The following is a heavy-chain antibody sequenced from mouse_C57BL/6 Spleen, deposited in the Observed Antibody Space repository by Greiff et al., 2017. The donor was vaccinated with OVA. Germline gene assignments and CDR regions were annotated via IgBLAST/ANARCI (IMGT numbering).Heavy chain of an antibody. CDR3: ARGRAHYFDY. V-gene: IGHV1-76*01. Sequence: QVQLQQSGAELVRPGASVKLSCKASGYTFTDYYINWVKQRPGQGLEWIARIYPGSGNTYYNEKFKGKATLTAEKSSSTAYMQLSSLTSEDSAVYFCARGRAHYFDYWGQGTTLTVSS. CDR2: IYPGSGNT. CDR1: GYTFTDYY. J-gene: IGHJ2*01. D-gene: IGHD3-3*01.